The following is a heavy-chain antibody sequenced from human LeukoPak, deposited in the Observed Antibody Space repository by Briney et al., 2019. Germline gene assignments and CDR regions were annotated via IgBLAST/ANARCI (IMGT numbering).Heavy chain of an antibody. D-gene: IGHD2-2*01. CDR2: INPNSGGT. CDR1: GYTFTGYY. J-gene: IGHJ4*02. V-gene: IGHV1-2*02. Sequence: ASVKVSCKASGYTFTGYYMHWVRQAPGQGLEWMGWINPNSGGTNYAQKFQGRVTMTRDTSISTAYMELSGLRSDDTAVYYCARERRYCSSTSCYSIGEFDYWGQGTLVTVS. CDR3: ARERRYCSSTSCYSIGEFDY.